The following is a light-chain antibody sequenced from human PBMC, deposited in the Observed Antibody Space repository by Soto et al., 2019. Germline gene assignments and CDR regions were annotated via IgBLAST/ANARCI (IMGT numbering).Light chain of an antibody. Sequence: QSVLTQPPSASGTPGQRVTISCSGSSSNIGNNDVYWYQQFPGTAPKLVVYKNNQRPSGVPDRFSGSKSGTSASLAISGLRSEDEADYYCAAWDDSLGEVFGTGTKVT. CDR2: KNN. CDR3: AAWDDSLGEV. CDR1: SSNIGNND. J-gene: IGLJ1*01. V-gene: IGLV1-47*01.